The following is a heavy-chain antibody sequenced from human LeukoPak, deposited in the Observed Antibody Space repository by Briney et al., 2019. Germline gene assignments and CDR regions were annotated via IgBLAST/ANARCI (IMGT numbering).Heavy chain of an antibody. CDR2: INHSGST. J-gene: IGHJ6*04. CDR1: GRSFSGYY. CDR3: ARVFGWFGEPCMDV. D-gene: IGHD3-10*01. V-gene: IGHV4-34*01. Sequence: MSSETLSLTCAVYGRSFSGYYWSWIRQPPGKGLEWIGEINHSGSTNYNPSLKSRVTISVDTSKNQFSLKLSSVTAADTAVYYCARVFGWFGEPCMDVWGKGTTVTVSS.